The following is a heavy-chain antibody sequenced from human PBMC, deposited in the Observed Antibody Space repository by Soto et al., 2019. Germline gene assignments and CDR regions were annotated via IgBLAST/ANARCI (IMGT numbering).Heavy chain of an antibody. Sequence: GGSLRLSCAASGFTFSSYSMNWVRQAPGKGLEWVSSISSSSSYIYYADSVKGRFTISRDNAKNSLYLQMNSLRAEDTAVYYCARRWELLGGFDPWGQGTLVTVSS. D-gene: IGHD1-26*01. CDR3: ARRWELLGGFDP. CDR2: ISSSSSYI. V-gene: IGHV3-21*01. J-gene: IGHJ5*02. CDR1: GFTFSSYS.